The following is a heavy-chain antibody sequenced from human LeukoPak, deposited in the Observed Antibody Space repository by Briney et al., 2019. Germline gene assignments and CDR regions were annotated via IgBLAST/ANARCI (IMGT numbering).Heavy chain of an antibody. CDR3: ARDADWASDY. Sequence: PGGSLTLSCVGSGFTFKNHWMVWVRQAPGKGLEWVANMKQDGSEQYYGDSVRGRFTISRDNAKNPLYLQMNSLRVADTAVYYCARDADWASDYWGQGTLVTVSS. V-gene: IGHV3-7*01. CDR1: GFTFKNHW. J-gene: IGHJ4*02. CDR2: MKQDGSEQ. D-gene: IGHD3/OR15-3a*01.